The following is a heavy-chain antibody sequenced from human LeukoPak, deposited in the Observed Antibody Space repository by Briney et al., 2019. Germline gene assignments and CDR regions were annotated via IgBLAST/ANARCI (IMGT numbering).Heavy chain of an antibody. CDR1: GFTFSNYW. CDR3: AKGGVVHAFDM. D-gene: IGHD2-15*01. J-gene: IGHJ3*02. V-gene: IGHV3-74*01. CDR2: INSDGSST. Sequence: GGSLRLSCAASGFTFSNYWMHWVRQAPGKGLVWVSRINSDGSSTSYADSVKGRFTISRDNAKNTLYLQMNRLRAEDTAVYYCAKGGVVHAFDMWGQGTMVTVSS.